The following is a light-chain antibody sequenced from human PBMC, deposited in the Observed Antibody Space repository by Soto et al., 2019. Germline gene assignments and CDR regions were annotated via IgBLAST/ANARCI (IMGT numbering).Light chain of an antibody. Sequence: EIALAQSPGTLSLSPGERATLSCRASQSVFNNYLAWYQQTPGQAPRLLIYAASSRATDIPDRVSGIGSGTHFTLTISRLEPEDFAVYYCQQFSRYPLRFGGGTKVDIK. V-gene: IGKV3-20*01. CDR3: QQFSRYPLR. J-gene: IGKJ4*02. CDR1: QSVFNNY. CDR2: AAS.